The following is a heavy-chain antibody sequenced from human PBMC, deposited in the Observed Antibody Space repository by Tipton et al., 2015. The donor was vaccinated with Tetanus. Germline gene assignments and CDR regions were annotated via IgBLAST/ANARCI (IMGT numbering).Heavy chain of an antibody. V-gene: IGHV4-59*01. J-gene: IGHJ3*01. CDR2: IDYFGTT. CDR3: ARTAIFGVITYRAFDL. CDR1: GGSIGTYH. Sequence: TLSLTCTVSGGSIGTYHWNWIRQSPGKGLEWIGYIDYFGTTKYNPSLMSRVAMSVDTSKNQLSLKLSSVTSADTAVYYCARTAIFGVITYRAFDLWGLGTMVTVSS. D-gene: IGHD3-3*01.